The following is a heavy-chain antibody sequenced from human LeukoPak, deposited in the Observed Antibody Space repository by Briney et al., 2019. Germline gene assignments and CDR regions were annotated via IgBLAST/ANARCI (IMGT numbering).Heavy chain of an antibody. D-gene: IGHD2-21*02. CDR1: GYTFIANY. CDR2: MHVGTGNT. V-gene: IGHV1-2*02. J-gene: IGHJ4*02. CDR3: AREGSYCDGGDCYSFDF. Sequence: ASVQVSCKASGYTFIANYLQWVRQAPGIGPEWLGWMHVGTGNTRYAPKFQDRVTLSRDTSINTAYMDLSSLTSDDTAVYYCAREGSYCDGGDCYSFDFWGQGTLVTVSS.